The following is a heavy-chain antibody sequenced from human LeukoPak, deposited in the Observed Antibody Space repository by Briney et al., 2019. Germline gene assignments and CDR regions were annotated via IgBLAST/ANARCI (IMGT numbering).Heavy chain of an antibody. CDR3: ARDPGSPRGYFDL. CDR1: GGSISSGAYS. CDR2: IYHSGST. J-gene: IGHJ2*01. D-gene: IGHD2-15*01. V-gene: IGHV4-30-2*01. Sequence: SETLSLTCAVSGGSISSGAYSWSWIRQPPGKGLEWIGYIYHSGSTYYTPSLKSRVTISVDRSKNQSSLKLSSVTAADTAVYYCARDPGSPRGYFDLWGRGTLVTVSS.